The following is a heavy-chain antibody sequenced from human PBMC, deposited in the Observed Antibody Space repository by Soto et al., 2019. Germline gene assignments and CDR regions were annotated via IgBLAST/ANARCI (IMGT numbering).Heavy chain of an antibody. CDR3: ARGGGTWATQEYYYYYYMDV. Sequence: SETLSLTCTVSGGSISSSSYYWGWIRQPPGKGLEWIGSIYYSGSTYYNPSLKSRVTISVDTSKNQFSLKLSSVTAADTAVYYCARGGGTWATQEYYYYYYMDVWGKGTTVTVSS. CDR2: IYYSGST. V-gene: IGHV4-39*07. J-gene: IGHJ6*03. CDR1: GGSISSSSYY. D-gene: IGHD1-1*01.